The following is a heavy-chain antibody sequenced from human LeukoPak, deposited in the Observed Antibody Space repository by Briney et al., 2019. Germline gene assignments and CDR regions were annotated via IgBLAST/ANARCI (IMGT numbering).Heavy chain of an antibody. V-gene: IGHV3-30*02. Sequence: PGGSLRLSCAASGFIFSTYGMHWVRQAPGKGLEWVAFIRYDGSEKFYAESVKGRFTISRDNFKITLYLQMNSLRAEDTAVYYCAKGYCTSTSCYTYYYHYMDVWGKGTTVTVSS. CDR3: AKGYCTSTSCYTYYYHYMDV. CDR2: IRYDGSEK. D-gene: IGHD2-2*02. J-gene: IGHJ6*03. CDR1: GFIFSTYG.